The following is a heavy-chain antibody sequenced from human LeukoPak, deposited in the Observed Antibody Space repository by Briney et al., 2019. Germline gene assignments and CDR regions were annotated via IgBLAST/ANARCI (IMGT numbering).Heavy chain of an antibody. CDR2: IYYSGST. CDR1: GGSISSHY. Sequence: SETLSLTCTVSGGSISSHYWSWIRQPPGKGLEWTGYIYYSGSTNYNPSLKSRVTISVDTSKNQFSLKLSSVTAADTAVYYCARPLAEYCSSTSCYFNAFDIWGQGTMVTVSS. CDR3: ARPLAEYCSSTSCYFNAFDI. J-gene: IGHJ3*02. V-gene: IGHV4-59*08. D-gene: IGHD2-2*01.